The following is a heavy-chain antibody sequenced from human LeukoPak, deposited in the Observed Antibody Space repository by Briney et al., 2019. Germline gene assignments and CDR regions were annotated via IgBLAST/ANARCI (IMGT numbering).Heavy chain of an antibody. CDR2: IYTSGIT. CDR1: GGSISSGSYY. J-gene: IGHJ4*02. CDR3: ARGYGYGDYEDY. Sequence: PSQTLSLXCTVSGGSISSGSYYWSWIRQPAGKGLEWIGRIYTSGITNYNPSLKSRVTISVDTSKNQFSLKLSSVTAADTAVYYCARGYGYGDYEDYWGQGTLVTVSS. D-gene: IGHD4-17*01. V-gene: IGHV4-61*02.